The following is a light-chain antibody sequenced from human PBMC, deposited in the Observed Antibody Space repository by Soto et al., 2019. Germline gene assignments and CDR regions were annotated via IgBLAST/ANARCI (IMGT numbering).Light chain of an antibody. CDR3: SSYTITSPYV. V-gene: IGLV2-14*01. CDR2: EVS. Sequence: QSALTQPASVSGSPGQSITISCTGTSSDVGGYYYVSWYQHHPGKAPKLLIYEVSNRPSGVSNRFSGSKSGDTASLTISGLRAEDEAHYYCSSYTITSPYVFGTGTKVTV. J-gene: IGLJ1*01. CDR1: SSDVGGYYY.